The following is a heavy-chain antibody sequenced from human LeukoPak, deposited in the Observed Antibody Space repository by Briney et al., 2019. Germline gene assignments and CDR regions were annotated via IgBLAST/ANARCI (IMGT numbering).Heavy chain of an antibody. V-gene: IGHV3-30*02. CDR3: AKARGIQLRFLDY. Sequence: GGSLRLSCAASGFTFSSYGMHWVRQAPGKGLEWVAFIRYDGSNKYYADSVKGRFTISRDDSKNTLSLQMNSLRAEDTAVYYCAKARGIQLRFLDYWGQGTLVTVSS. CDR1: GFTFSSYG. D-gene: IGHD5-18*01. CDR2: IRYDGSNK. J-gene: IGHJ4*02.